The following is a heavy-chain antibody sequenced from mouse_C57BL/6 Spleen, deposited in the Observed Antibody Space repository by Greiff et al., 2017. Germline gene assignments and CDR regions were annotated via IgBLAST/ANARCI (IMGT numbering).Heavy chain of an antibody. V-gene: IGHV1-55*01. CDR2: IYPGSGST. CDR3: ARSSPLLRYAMDY. Sequence: QVQLQQPGAELVKPGASVKMSCKASGYTFTSYWITWVKQRPGQGLEWIGDIYPGSGSTNYNEKFKSKATLTVDTSSSTAYMQLSSLTSEDSAVYYCARSSPLLRYAMDYWGQGTSVTVSS. J-gene: IGHJ4*01. CDR1: GYTFTSYW. D-gene: IGHD1-2*01.